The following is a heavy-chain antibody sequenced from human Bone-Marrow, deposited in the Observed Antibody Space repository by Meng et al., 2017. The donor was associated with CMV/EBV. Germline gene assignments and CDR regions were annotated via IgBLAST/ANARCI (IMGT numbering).Heavy chain of an antibody. D-gene: IGHD3-10*01. CDR2: IKQDGSEK. Sequence: GESLKISCAASGFTFSSYWMSWVRQAPGKGLEWVANIKQDGSEKYYVDSVKGRFTISRDNAKNSLYLQMNSLRAEDTAVYYCAREASMVRGHVYYYYYVMDVWGQGTTVTGSS. CDR1: GFTFSSYW. CDR3: AREASMVRGHVYYYYYVMDV. J-gene: IGHJ6*02. V-gene: IGHV3-7*01.